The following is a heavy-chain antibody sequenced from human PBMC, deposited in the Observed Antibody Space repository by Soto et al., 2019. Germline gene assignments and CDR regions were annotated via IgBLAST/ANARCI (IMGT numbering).Heavy chain of an antibody. J-gene: IGHJ6*02. Sequence: EVQLVQSGAEVKKPGESLRISCNGSGYSFTRYWISWVRQLPGKGLEWMGRIDPSDSYTNYSPSFQGHVTISADKPIRTAYLQWSSLKASDTAMYYCARTSMQSRGYSYGHGGMDVWGQGTTVTVSS. V-gene: IGHV5-10-1*01. CDR1: GYSFTRYW. CDR2: IDPSDSYT. D-gene: IGHD5-18*01. CDR3: ARTSMQSRGYSYGHGGMDV.